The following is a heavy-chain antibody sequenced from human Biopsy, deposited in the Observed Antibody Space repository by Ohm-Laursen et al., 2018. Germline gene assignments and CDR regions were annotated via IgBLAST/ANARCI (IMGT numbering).Heavy chain of an antibody. CDR3: AKQGATILSSFDS. D-gene: IGHD3-9*01. J-gene: IGHJ5*01. Sequence: SLRLSCAASGFTFSNYAMSWVRQAPGKGLEWVSTITSSGGSTYFADSVKGRFTISRDNPKNRLYLQMNSLRGEDTAVYYCAKQGATILSSFDSWGQGTLVTVSS. CDR1: GFTFSNYA. CDR2: ITSSGGST. V-gene: IGHV3-23*01.